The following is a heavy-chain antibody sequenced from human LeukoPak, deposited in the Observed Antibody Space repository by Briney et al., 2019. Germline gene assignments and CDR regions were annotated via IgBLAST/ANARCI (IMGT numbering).Heavy chain of an antibody. D-gene: IGHD2-8*02. CDR3: AKDTFGGLYAFDI. Sequence: PGRSLRLSCAASGFTFGNYAMHWVRQAPGMGLEWVSGISWNSGHIGYADSVEGRFTISRDNAKNSVYLEMNSLKTEDTALYYCAKDTFGGLYAFDIWGQGTMVTISS. CDR1: GFTFGNYA. J-gene: IGHJ3*02. CDR2: ISWNSGHI. V-gene: IGHV3-9*01.